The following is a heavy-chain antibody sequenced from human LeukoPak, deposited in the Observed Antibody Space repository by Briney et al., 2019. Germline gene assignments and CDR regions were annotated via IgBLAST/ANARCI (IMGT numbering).Heavy chain of an antibody. J-gene: IGHJ6*04. CDR1: GFTVNSNY. CDR3: ARYWTSRYGMEV. CDR2: IYSGDST. D-gene: IGHD3/OR15-3a*01. Sequence: GVSVRLSCAASGFTVNSNYMRWARQAPGKGLEWVSVIYSGDSTYYAESVKGRFTIARDNSQHTLYLQMNSLRAEDTAVYYRARYWTSRYGMEVWGEGTTVTVSS. V-gene: IGHV3-66*01.